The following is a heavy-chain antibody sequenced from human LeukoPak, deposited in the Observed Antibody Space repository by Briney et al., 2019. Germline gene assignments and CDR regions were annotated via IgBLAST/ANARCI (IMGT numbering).Heavy chain of an antibody. Sequence: GGSLRLSCAASGFTVSSNYMSWVRQAPGKGLEWVSVIYSGGSTYYAGSVKGRFTISRDNSKNTLYLQMNSLRAEDTAVYYCAGEGATIRGQAFDPWGRGTLVTVSS. J-gene: IGHJ5*02. CDR3: AGEGATIRGQAFDP. D-gene: IGHD5-12*01. V-gene: IGHV3-53*01. CDR2: IYSGGST. CDR1: GFTVSSNY.